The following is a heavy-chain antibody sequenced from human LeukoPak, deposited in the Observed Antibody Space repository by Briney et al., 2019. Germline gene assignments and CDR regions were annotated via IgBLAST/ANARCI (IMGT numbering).Heavy chain of an antibody. CDR1: GFTFSDAW. CDR2: IISKSNGGTT. V-gene: IGHV3-15*01. D-gene: IGHD6-19*01. Sequence: GGPLRLSCAASGFTFSDAWMSWVRQAPGKGLEWVGRIISKSNGGTTDYAAPVKGRFTISRDDSKNAVYLQMNSLTTEDTALYYCTADSGWLVHYWGQGTLVTVSS. CDR3: TADSGWLVHY. J-gene: IGHJ4*02.